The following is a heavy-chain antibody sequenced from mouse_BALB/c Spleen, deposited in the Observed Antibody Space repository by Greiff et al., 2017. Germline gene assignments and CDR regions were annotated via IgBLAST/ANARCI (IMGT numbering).Heavy chain of an antibody. V-gene: IGHV14-3*02. J-gene: IGHJ2*01. CDR3: AREGTTVAIDY. D-gene: IGHD1-1*01. CDR2: IDPANGNT. CDR1: GFNIKDTY. Sequence: DVKLQESGAELVKPGASVKLSCTASGFNIKDTYMHWVKQRPEQGLEWIGRIDPANGNTKYDPKFQGKATITADTSSNTAYLQLSSLTSEDTAVYYCAREGTTVAIDYWGQGTTLTVSS.